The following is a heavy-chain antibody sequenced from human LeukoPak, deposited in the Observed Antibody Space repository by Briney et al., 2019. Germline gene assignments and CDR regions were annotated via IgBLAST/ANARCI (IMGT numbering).Heavy chain of an antibody. J-gene: IGHJ4*02. V-gene: IGHV3-23*01. CDR3: AIVGGSALYDSSGYYYEQPYYFDY. Sequence: GGSLRLSCAASGFTFSSYAMSWVRQAPGKGLEWVSAISGSGGSTYYADSVKGRFTISRDNSKNTLYLQMNSLRAEDTAVYYCAIVGGSALYDSSGYYYEQPYYFDYWGQGTLVTVSS. CDR1: GFTFSSYA. D-gene: IGHD3-22*01. CDR2: ISGSGGST.